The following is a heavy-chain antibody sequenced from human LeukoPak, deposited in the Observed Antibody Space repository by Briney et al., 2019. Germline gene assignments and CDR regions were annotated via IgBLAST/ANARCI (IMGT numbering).Heavy chain of an antibody. J-gene: IGHJ6*02. CDR2: IKQDGSEK. CDR3: ARDSVVPGNEYGMDV. Sequence: GGSLRLSCAASGFTFSSYWMSWVRQAPGKGLEWVADIKQDGSEKYYVDSVKGRFTISRDNAKNSLYLQMNSLRAEDTAVYYCARDSVVPGNEYGMDVWGQGTTVTVSS. D-gene: IGHD2-8*01. CDR1: GFTFSSYW. V-gene: IGHV3-7*03.